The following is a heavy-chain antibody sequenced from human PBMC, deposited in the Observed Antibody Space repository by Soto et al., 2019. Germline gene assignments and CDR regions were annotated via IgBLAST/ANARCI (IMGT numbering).Heavy chain of an antibody. D-gene: IGHD6-13*01. Sequence: RASVKVSCKAPADTFTSYYIHWVRQAPGHGLEWMGIINPNGGSTRFAQTFQGRITMTRDTSTSTVYMELRSLRSEDTAMYYCARLLPALAAAGTGWFDPWGRGTLVTVSS. CDR3: ARLLPALAAAGTGWFDP. CDR2: INPNGGST. CDR1: ADTFTSYY. J-gene: IGHJ5*02. V-gene: IGHV1-46*01.